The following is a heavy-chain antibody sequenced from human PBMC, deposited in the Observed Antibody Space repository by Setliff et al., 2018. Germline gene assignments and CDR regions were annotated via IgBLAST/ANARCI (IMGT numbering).Heavy chain of an antibody. J-gene: IGHJ4*02. V-gene: IGHV1-2*02. CDR1: GYAFFGYF. D-gene: IGHD1-26*01. CDR3: ATAVWEFLY. CDR2: INPDNGGT. Sequence: ASVKVSCKTSGYAFFGYFMNWVRQAPGQGPEWMGWINPDNGGTHYAEKFQGRVTMTRYTSISTAYLELSSLTSDDTAIYYCATAVWEFLYWGQGAQVTVSS.